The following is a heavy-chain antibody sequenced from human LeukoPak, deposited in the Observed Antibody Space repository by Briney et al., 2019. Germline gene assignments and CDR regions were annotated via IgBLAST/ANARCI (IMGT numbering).Heavy chain of an antibody. D-gene: IGHD2-2*01. J-gene: IGHJ6*02. CDR3: AREACSSTSCHPRDYYYYGMDV. V-gene: IGHV3-21*01. CDR1: GFTFSSYS. Sequence: GRSLRLSCAASGFTFSSYSMNWVRQAPGKGLEWVSSISSSSSYIYYADSVKGQFTIPRDNAKNSLYLQMNSLRAEDTAVYYCAREACSSTSCHPRDYYYYGMDVWGQGTTVTVSS. CDR2: ISSSSSYI.